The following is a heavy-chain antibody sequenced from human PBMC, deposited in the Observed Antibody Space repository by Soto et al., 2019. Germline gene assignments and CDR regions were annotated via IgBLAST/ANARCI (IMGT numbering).Heavy chain of an antibody. CDR3: ARLDSGSFYYYYGMDV. CDR1: GYSFTSYW. D-gene: IGHD1-26*01. J-gene: IGHJ6*02. V-gene: IGHV5-10-1*01. Sequence: GESLKISCKGSGYSFTSYWISWVRQMPGKGLEWMGRIDPSDSYTNYSPSFQGHVTISADKSISTAYLQWSSLKASDTAMYYCARLDSGSFYYYYGMDVWGQGTTVTVSS. CDR2: IDPSDSYT.